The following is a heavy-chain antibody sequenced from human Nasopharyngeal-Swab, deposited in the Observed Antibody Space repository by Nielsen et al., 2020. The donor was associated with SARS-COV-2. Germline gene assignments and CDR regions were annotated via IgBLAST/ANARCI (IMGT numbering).Heavy chain of an antibody. CDR2: ISGSGGST. D-gene: IGHD6-6*01. V-gene: IGHV3-23*01. J-gene: IGHJ4*02. CDR1: GFTFSSYA. Sequence: GRSLRLSCAASGFTFSSYAMSWVRQAPGKGLEWVSAISGSGGSTYYADSVKGRFTISRDNSKNTLYLQMNSLRAEDTAVYYCAAGGDSSSSTFDYWGQGTLVTVSS. CDR3: AAGGDSSSSTFDY.